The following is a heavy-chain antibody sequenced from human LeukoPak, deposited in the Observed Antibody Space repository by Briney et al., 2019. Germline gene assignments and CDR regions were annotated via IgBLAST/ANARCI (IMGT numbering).Heavy chain of an antibody. V-gene: IGHV1-69*13. Sequence: SVKVSCKASGGTFSSYAISWVRQAPGQGLEWMGGIIPIFGTANYAQKFQGRVTITADESTSTAYMELSSLRSEDTAVYYCARVRLRRGYYDFSGGFDPWGQGTLVTVSS. CDR2: IIPIFGTA. CDR3: ARVRLRRGYYDFSGGFDP. J-gene: IGHJ5*02. CDR1: GGTFSSYA. D-gene: IGHD3-3*01.